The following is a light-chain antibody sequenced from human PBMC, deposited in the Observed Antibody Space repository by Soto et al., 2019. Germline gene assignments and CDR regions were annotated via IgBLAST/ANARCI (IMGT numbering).Light chain of an antibody. Sequence: QSVLTQPPSASGTPGQRVTISCSGSNSNIGSNTVNWYQQLPGTAPKLLIYYDNLRPSGVPDRISGSKSGTSASLAISGLQSDDEAGYYCAAWDGSLNGRVFGTGTKVTVL. J-gene: IGLJ1*01. CDR3: AAWDGSLNGRV. CDR1: NSNIGSNT. CDR2: YDN. V-gene: IGLV1-44*01.